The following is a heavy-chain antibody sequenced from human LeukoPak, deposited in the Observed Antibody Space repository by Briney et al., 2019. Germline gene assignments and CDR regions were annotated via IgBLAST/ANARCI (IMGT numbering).Heavy chain of an antibody. V-gene: IGHV4-39*01. Sequence: SETLSLTCAVSGGSISSSHWWSWVRQPPGKGLEWIGSIYYSGSTYYNPSLKSRVTISVDTSKNQFSLKLSSVTAADTAVYYCARQWLVPSGFDPWGQGTLVTVSS. CDR3: ARQWLVPSGFDP. CDR1: GGSISSSHW. J-gene: IGHJ5*02. CDR2: IYYSGST. D-gene: IGHD6-19*01.